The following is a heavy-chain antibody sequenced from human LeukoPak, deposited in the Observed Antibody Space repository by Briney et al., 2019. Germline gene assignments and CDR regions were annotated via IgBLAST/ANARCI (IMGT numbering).Heavy chain of an antibody. V-gene: IGHV3-23*01. D-gene: IGHD2-2*01. Sequence: GGSLRLSCAASGFSFRTYDMSWVRQAPGKGLEWVSPISGSGGSTYYADSVKGRFTISRDNSKNTLYLQMNSLRAEDTAVYYCAKEDRVVPAGVFDYWGQGTLVTVSS. CDR2: ISGSGGST. CDR3: AKEDRVVPAGVFDY. CDR1: GFSFRTYD. J-gene: IGHJ4*02.